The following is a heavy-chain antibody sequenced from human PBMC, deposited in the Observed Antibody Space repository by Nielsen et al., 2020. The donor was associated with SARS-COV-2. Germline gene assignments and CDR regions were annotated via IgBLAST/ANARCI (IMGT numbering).Heavy chain of an antibody. J-gene: IGHJ5*02. V-gene: IGHV4-34*01. D-gene: IGHD6-19*01. CDR3: ARGVVRGWYIAVAGT. CDR1: GGSFSGYY. CDR2: INHSGST. Sequence: SETLSLTCTVYGGSFSGYYWSWIRQPPGKGLEWIGEINHSGSTNYNPSLKSRVTISVDTSKNQFSLKLSSVTAADTAVYYCARGVVRGWYIAVAGTWGQGTLVTVSS.